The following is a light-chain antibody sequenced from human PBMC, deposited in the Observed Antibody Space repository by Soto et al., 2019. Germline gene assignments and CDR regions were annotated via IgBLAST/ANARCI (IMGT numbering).Light chain of an antibody. CDR3: QHYNSYSEA. V-gene: IGKV1-5*03. J-gene: IGKJ1*01. CDR1: QSISSY. Sequence: DIQMIQSPSSLSASVGDRVTITCRASQSISSYLNWYQQKPGKAPKLXIYKASTLKSGVPSRFSGSGSGTEFTLTISSLQPDDFETYDCQHYNSYSEAFGQGTKVDI. CDR2: KAS.